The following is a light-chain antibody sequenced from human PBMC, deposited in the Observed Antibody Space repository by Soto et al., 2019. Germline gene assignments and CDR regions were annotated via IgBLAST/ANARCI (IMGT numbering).Light chain of an antibody. Sequence: DIQMTQSPSSLSESAGDRVTITCRASQGISTYLNWYQQKPGKAPKLLIYAASSLQSGVPSRFSGSGSETDFTLTISSLQPEDFATYSCPQSYSTTWTLGQGTKVEIQ. CDR3: PQSYSTTWT. CDR1: QGISTY. J-gene: IGKJ1*01. V-gene: IGKV1-39*01. CDR2: AAS.